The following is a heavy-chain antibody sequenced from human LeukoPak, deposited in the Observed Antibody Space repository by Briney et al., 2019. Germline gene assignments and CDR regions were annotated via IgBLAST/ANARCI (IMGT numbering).Heavy chain of an antibody. J-gene: IGHJ6*02. CDR1: GYTFTSYG. CDR3: ARDRYSSSWDPYYYYGMDV. D-gene: IGHD6-13*01. Sequence: ASVKVSCKASGYTFTSYGISWVRQAPGQGLEWMGWISAYNGNTNYAQKLQGRVTMTTDTSTSTAYMELRSLRSDDTAVYYCARDRYSSSWDPYYYYGMDVWGQGTTVTVSS. CDR2: ISAYNGNT. V-gene: IGHV1-18*01.